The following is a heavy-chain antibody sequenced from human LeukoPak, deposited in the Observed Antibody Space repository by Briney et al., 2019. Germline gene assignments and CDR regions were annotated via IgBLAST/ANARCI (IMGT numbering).Heavy chain of an antibody. D-gene: IGHD6-19*01. CDR3: ARDPFAVAGKDEYFQH. CDR1: GFTFSSYA. J-gene: IGHJ1*01. Sequence: GGSLRLSCAASGFTFSSYAMHGVRQAPGKGLEWVAVISYDGSNKYYADSVKGRFTISRDNSKNTLYLQMNSLRAEDTAVYYCARDPFAVAGKDEYFQHWGQGTLVTVSS. V-gene: IGHV3-30-3*01. CDR2: ISYDGSNK.